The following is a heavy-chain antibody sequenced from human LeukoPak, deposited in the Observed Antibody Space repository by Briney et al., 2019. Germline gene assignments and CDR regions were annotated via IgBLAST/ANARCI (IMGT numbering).Heavy chain of an antibody. CDR3: AKDPGSISNYFDY. V-gene: IGHV3-30*18. J-gene: IGHJ4*02. D-gene: IGHD3-9*01. Sequence: GGSLRLSCAASGFTFSYYGMHWVRQAPGKGLEWVAVMSHDGSNEYYADSVKGRFTISRDNSKNTLYLQMNSLRPDDTALYYCAKDPGSISNYFDYWGRGTLVTVSS. CDR1: GFTFSYYG. CDR2: MSHDGSNE.